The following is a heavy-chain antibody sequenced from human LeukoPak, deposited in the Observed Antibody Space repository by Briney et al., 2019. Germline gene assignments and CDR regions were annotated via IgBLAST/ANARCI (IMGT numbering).Heavy chain of an antibody. CDR2: ISSSSSTI. V-gene: IGHV3-48*01. D-gene: IGHD6-13*01. CDR3: ARAGWSSRGY. Sequence: GGSLRLSCAASGFTFSSYSMNWVRQAPGNGLGWVSYISSSSSTIYYADSVKGRFTISRDNAKNSLYLQMNSPRAEDTAVYYCARAGWSSRGYWGQGTLVTVSS. CDR1: GFTFSSYS. J-gene: IGHJ4*02.